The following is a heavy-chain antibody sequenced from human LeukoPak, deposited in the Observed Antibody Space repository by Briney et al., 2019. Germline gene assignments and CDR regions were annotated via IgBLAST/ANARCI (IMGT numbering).Heavy chain of an antibody. Sequence: PGGSLRLSGAAFDFTLSSNPRGWFRRAPGKGLGGSPVFGGGGGSTYYADSVKGRFTISRDNSKNTLYLQMNSLRAEDTAVYYCANPGFPEYDSSGYYPLYYFDYWGQGTLVTVSS. CDR2: FGGGGGST. V-gene: IGHV3-23*01. CDR3: ANPGFPEYDSSGYYPLYYFDY. D-gene: IGHD3-22*01. CDR1: DFTLSSNP. J-gene: IGHJ4*02.